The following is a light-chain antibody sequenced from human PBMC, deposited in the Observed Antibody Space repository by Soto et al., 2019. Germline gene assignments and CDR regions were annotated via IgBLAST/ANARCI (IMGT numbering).Light chain of an antibody. Sequence: QSALTQPASVSGSPGQSITISRTGTSSDVGGYNYVSWYQQHPGKAPKLMIYDVSNRPSGVSNRFSVSKSGNTASLTISVLQAEDEADYYCSSYTSSSLHVFGTGTKLTVL. V-gene: IGLV2-14*03. CDR3: SSYTSSSLHV. CDR2: DVS. J-gene: IGLJ1*01. CDR1: SSDVGGYNY.